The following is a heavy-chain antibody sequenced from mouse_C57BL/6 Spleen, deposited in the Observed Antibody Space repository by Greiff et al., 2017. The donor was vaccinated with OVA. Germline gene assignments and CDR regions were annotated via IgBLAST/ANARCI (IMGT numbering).Heavy chain of an antibody. J-gene: IGHJ1*03. CDR3: ARGGLAGYWYFDV. CDR2: IDPSDSET. Sequence: QVQLQQPGAELVRPGSSVKLSCKASGYTFTSYWMHWVKQRPIQGLEWIGNIDPSDSETHYNQKFKDKATLTVDKSSSTAYMQLSSLTSEDSAVYYGARGGLAGYWYFDVWGTGTTVTVSS. CDR1: GYTFTSYW. D-gene: IGHD1-1*01. V-gene: IGHV1-52*01.